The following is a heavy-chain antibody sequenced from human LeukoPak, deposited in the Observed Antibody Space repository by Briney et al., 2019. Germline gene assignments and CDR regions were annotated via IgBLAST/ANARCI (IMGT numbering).Heavy chain of an antibody. J-gene: IGHJ4*02. CDR3: TTLRSLDY. V-gene: IGHV3-15*01. Sequence: GGSLRLFCAASGFVFSYAWMNWVRQAPGKGLEWVGRIISKTDGGITDYAAPVRGRFTISRDDSKNTLYLEMNNLKPEDTAVYYCTTLRSLDYWGQGTLVTVSS. CDR1: GFVFSYAW. D-gene: IGHD3-10*01. CDR2: IISKTDGGIT.